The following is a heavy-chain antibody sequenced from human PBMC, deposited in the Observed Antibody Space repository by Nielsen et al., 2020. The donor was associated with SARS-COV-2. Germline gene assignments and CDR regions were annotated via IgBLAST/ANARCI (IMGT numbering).Heavy chain of an antibody. J-gene: IGHJ4*02. CDR1: GYTFTSFA. Sequence: ASVKVSCKTSGYTFTSFAIHWVRQAPGQSLEWMGWVNAGNGNTKYSQKFQGRVTMTMDTSANTAYMELSSLSSEDTAVYYCARITPSSGWDYWGQGTLVTVSS. CDR2: VNAGNGNT. CDR3: ARITPSSGWDY. V-gene: IGHV1-3*01. D-gene: IGHD6-19*01.